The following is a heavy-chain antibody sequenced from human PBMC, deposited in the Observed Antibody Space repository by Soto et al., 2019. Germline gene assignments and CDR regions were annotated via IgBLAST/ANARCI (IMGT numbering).Heavy chain of an antibody. CDR1: GGSICSGDYY. J-gene: IGHJ4*02. CDR2: IYYSGST. D-gene: IGHD3-3*01. CDR3: ARHNYDFWSGYPYYFDY. Sequence: SESLSLTCTVSGGSICSGDYYWSWIRQPPGKGQEWIGYIYYSGSTNYNPSLKSRVTISVDTSKNQFSLKLSSVTAADTAVYYCARHNYDFWSGYPYYFDYWGQGTLVTVSS. V-gene: IGHV4-61*08.